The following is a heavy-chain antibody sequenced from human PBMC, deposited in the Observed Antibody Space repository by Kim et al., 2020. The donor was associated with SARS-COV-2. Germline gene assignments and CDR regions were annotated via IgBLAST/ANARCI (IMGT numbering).Heavy chain of an antibody. D-gene: IGHD3-3*01. CDR3: ARARYDFWSGYYTGKDY. J-gene: IGHJ4*02. V-gene: IGHV1-69*04. Sequence: SVKVSCKASGGTFSSYAISWVRQAPGQGLEWMGRIIPILGIANYAQKFQGRVTITADKSTSTAYMELSSLRSEDMAVYYCARARYDFWSGYYTGKDYWGQGTLVTVSS. CDR1: GGTFSSYA. CDR2: IIPILGIA.